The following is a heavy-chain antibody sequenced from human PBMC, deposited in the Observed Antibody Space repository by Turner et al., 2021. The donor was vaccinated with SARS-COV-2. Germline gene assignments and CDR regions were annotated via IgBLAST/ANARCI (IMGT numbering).Heavy chain of an antibody. CDR3: ARDPGEGSFDY. Sequence: QVQLQESGPGLVKPSETLSLPCTVSGGSISSYYWSWIRQPPGKGLEWIGYIYYSGSTNYNPSLKSRVTISVDTSKNQFSLKLSSVTAADTAVYYCARDPGEGSFDYWGQGTLVTVSS. D-gene: IGHD3-16*01. V-gene: IGHV4-59*01. CDR2: IYYSGST. CDR1: GGSISSYY. J-gene: IGHJ4*02.